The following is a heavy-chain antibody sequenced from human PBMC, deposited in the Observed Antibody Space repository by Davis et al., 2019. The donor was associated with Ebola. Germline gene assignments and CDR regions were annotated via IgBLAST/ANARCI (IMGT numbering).Heavy chain of an antibody. J-gene: IGHJ4*02. CDR3: ARVSGDYVENQFDY. Sequence: PSETLSLTCTVSGCSISSYYWSWIRQPPGKGLEWIGYIYYSGSTNYNPSLKSRVTISVDTSKNQFSLKLSSVTAADTAVYYCARVSGDYVENQFDYWGQGTLVTVSS. V-gene: IGHV4-59*01. CDR1: GCSISSYY. D-gene: IGHD4-17*01. CDR2: IYYSGST.